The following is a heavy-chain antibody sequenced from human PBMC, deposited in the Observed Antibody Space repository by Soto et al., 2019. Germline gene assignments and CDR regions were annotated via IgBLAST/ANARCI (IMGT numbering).Heavy chain of an antibody. CDR2: ISHSGST. Sequence: SETLSLTCAVYGGSFSGYYWSWIRQPPGKGLEWIGEISHSGSTNYNPSLKSRVTISVDTSKNQFSLKLSSVTAADTAVYYCAREGIDAPYWRQGTRITVSS. J-gene: IGHJ4*02. D-gene: IGHD1-26*01. V-gene: IGHV4-34*01. CDR1: GGSFSGYY. CDR3: AREGIDAPY.